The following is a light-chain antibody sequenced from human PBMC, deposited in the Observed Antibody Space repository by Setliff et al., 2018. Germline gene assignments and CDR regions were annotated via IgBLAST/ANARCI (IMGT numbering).Light chain of an antibody. CDR3: CSYAGSSTYV. V-gene: IGLV2-23*02. J-gene: IGLJ1*01. CDR1: SSDVGSYNL. Sequence: QSALTQPASVSGSPGQSTTISCTGTSSDVGSYNLVSWYQQHPGKAPKLMIYEVSKRPPGVSNRFSGSKSGNTASLTISGLQAEDETDYYCCSYAGSSTYVFGTGTKGTVL. CDR2: EVS.